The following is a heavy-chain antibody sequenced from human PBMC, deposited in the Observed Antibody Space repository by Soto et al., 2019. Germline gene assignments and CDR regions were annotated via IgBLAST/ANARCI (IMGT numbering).Heavy chain of an antibody. V-gene: IGHV4-4*07. CDR2: IFPGGTT. D-gene: IGHD2-21*01. CDR1: GESISNYY. Sequence: QVHLQESGPDLVKPSETLALSCTVSGESISNYYWSWIRQPAGKGLEWIARIFPGGTTNYNPSLTSRAIMSVDTAENQFSLSLTSVTAADTAVYYCARGPYCGTDCYFSSWGQGIQVIVSS. CDR3: ARGPYCGTDCYFSS. J-gene: IGHJ5*02.